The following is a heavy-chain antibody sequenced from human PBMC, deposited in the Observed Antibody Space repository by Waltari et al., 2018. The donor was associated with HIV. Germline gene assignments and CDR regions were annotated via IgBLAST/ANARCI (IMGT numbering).Heavy chain of an antibody. CDR3: ARDPRIAAADPYWYFDL. Sequence: QVQLQESGPGLVKPSQTLSLTCTVSGGSISSGDSYWSWIRQPPGKGLEWIGYIYYSGSTYYNPSLKSRVTISVDTSKNQFSLKLSSVTAADTAVYYCARDPRIAAADPYWYFDLWGRGTLVTVSS. D-gene: IGHD6-13*01. J-gene: IGHJ2*01. V-gene: IGHV4-30-4*01. CDR1: GGSISSGDSY. CDR2: IYYSGST.